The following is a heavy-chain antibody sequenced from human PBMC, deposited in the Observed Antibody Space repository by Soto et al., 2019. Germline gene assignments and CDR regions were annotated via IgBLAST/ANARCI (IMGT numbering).Heavy chain of an antibody. J-gene: IGHJ4*02. CDR2: ISGNIGNT. D-gene: IGHD3-3*01. CDR3: ARDRAKYYDFWSGADLFDY. V-gene: IGHV1-18*01. Sequence: QVQLVQSGVEVKQPGASVKVSCKASGYTFINYGISWVRQAPGQGLEWMGWISGNIGNTGYAPKFQGRLTMTTDTATNTAYMELRSLTSDDTAVYYCARDRAKYYDFWSGADLFDYWGQGTLVTVSS. CDR1: GYTFINYG.